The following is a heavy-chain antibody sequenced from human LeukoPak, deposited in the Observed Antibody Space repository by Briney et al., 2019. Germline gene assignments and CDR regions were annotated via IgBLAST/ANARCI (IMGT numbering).Heavy chain of an antibody. CDR1: GGSISSYY. Sequence: SGTLSLTCTVSGGSISSYYWSWIRQPPGKGLEWIGYIYYSGSTNYNPSLKSRVTISVDTSKNQFSLKLSSVTAADTAVYYCASALIRDDAFDIWGQGTMVTVSS. CDR2: IYYSGST. J-gene: IGHJ3*02. D-gene: IGHD3-22*01. CDR3: ASALIRDDAFDI. V-gene: IGHV4-59*01.